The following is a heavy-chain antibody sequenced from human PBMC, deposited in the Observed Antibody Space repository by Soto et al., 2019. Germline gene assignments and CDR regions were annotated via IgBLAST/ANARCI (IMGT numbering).Heavy chain of an antibody. CDR1: GGYISSRGSMSGRSFY. V-gene: IGHV4-39*01. CDR3: ASHRTFWPFDY. D-gene: IGHD2-8*01. J-gene: IGHJ4*02. Sequence: SETQSLTCTVSGGYISSRGSMSGRSFYWGWMRQPPGKGLEWIASISYSDGSFYNSSLKSRLTISVDTSKNQFSLSLRSVTAADTAVYYCASHRTFWPFDYWGQGTVVTVSS. CDR2: ISYSDGS.